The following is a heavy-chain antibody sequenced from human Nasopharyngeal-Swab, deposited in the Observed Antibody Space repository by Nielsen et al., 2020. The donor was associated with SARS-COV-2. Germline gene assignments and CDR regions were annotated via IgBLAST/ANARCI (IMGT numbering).Heavy chain of an antibody. CDR2: IYHSGST. CDR1: GYSISSGYY. V-gene: IGHV4-38-2*02. J-gene: IGHJ4*02. CDR3: ARGRWKMATIDY. Sequence: GSLRLSCTVSGYSISSGYYWGWIRQPPGKGLEWIGSIYHSGSTYYNPSLKSRVTISVDTSKNQFSLKLSSVTAADTAVYYCARGRWKMATIDYWGQGTLVTVSS. D-gene: IGHD5-24*01.